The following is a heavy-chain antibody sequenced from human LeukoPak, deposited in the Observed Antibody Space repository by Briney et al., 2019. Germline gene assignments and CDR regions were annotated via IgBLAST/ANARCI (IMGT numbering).Heavy chain of an antibody. D-gene: IGHD3-10*01. CDR2: ISANDGNT. Sequence: ASVKVSCKASGYTFTSYGISWVRQAPGQGLEWMGWISANDGNTDYPQKLQGRVTMTTDTSASTAYMELRSLRSDDTAVYYCARESHVTREDYWGQGTLVTVSS. CDR1: GYTFTSYG. CDR3: ARESHVTREDY. J-gene: IGHJ4*02. V-gene: IGHV1-18*01.